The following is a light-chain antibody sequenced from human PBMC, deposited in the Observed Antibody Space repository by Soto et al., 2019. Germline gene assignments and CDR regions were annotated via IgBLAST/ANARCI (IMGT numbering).Light chain of an antibody. J-gene: IGKJ1*01. CDR3: QQYNNWLSWT. Sequence: EVVMTQSPAVLSVSPGETATLSCRASQSISSKLAWYRQKPGQAPRLLIYGAVTRATGIPARFSGSGSTTDFTLTISSLHSEDCAVYYCQQYNNWLSWTFGQGTKVEIK. V-gene: IGKV3-15*01. CDR2: GAV. CDR1: QSISSK.